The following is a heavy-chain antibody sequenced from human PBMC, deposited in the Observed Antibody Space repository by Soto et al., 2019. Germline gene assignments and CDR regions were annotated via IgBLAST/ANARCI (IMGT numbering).Heavy chain of an antibody. Sequence: GGSLRLSCAASGFTFSNAWINWVRQAPGKGLEWVGRIKSKIDGGTTDFAAPVKGRFAISRDDSKNIVYMQMNSLKIEDSGMHCCSTDSSSIMVVRLDNCGHRPLVSVSS. CDR1: GFTFSNAW. J-gene: IGHJ4*01. D-gene: IGHD3-16*01. CDR3: STDSSSIMVVRLDN. CDR2: IKSKIDGGTT. V-gene: IGHV3-15*07.